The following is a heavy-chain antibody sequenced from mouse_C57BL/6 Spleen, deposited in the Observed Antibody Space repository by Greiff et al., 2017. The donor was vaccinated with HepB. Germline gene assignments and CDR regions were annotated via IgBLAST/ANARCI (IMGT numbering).Heavy chain of an antibody. V-gene: IGHV3-6*01. CDR3: ARGDCITTAGGYLDV. D-gene: IGHD1-2*01. Sequence: EVQLVESGPGLVKPSQSLSLTCSVTGYSITRGYYWNWIRQFPGNKLEWMGYISYDGSNNYNPSLKNRISITRDTSTNQLFLKLNSVTTEDTATDYCARGDCITTAGGYLDVWGTGTTVTVSS. J-gene: IGHJ1*03. CDR1: GYSITRGYY. CDR2: ISYDGSN.